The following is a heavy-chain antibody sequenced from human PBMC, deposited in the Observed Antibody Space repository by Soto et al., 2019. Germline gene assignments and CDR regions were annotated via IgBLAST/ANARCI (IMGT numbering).Heavy chain of an antibody. J-gene: IGHJ6*02. CDR2: IYYSGST. CDR3: ARDRRDQLPFHGMDV. Sequence: QVQLQESGPGLVKPSQTLSLTCTVSGGSISSGGYYWSWIRQHPGKGLEWIGYIYYSGSTYYNPSLKSRVTISVDTSKNQFSLKLSSVTAADTAMYYCARDRRDQLPFHGMDVWGQGTTVTVSS. CDR1: GGSISSGGYY. V-gene: IGHV4-31*03. D-gene: IGHD2-2*01.